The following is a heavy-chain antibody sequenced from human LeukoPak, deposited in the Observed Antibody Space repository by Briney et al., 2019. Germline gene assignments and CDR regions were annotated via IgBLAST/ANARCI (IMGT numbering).Heavy chain of an antibody. V-gene: IGHV4-34*01. D-gene: IGHD3-3*01. CDR3: ARGWVTICGVGIGLDY. J-gene: IGHJ4*02. CDR2: INHSGST. CDR1: GGSFSGYY. Sequence: SETLSLTCAVYGGSFSGYYWSWIRPPPGKGLEWIGEINHSGSTNYNPSLKSRVTISVDTSKNQFSLKPSSVAAADTAVYYCARGWVTICGVGIGLDYWGQGTLVTVSS.